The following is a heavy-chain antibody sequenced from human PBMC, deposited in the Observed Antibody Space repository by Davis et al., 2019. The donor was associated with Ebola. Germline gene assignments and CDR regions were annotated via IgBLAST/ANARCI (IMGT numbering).Heavy chain of an antibody. CDR3: ARGMYYYYGMDV. CDR2: IYHSGST. CDR1: GGSFSGYY. J-gene: IGHJ6*02. D-gene: IGHD2-8*01. V-gene: IGHV4-34*01. Sequence: MPSETLSLTCAVYGGSFSGYYWSWIRQPPGKGLEWIGEIYHSGSTNYNPSLKSRVTISVDKSKNQFSLKLSSVTAADTAVYYCARGMYYYYGMDVWGQGTTVTVSS.